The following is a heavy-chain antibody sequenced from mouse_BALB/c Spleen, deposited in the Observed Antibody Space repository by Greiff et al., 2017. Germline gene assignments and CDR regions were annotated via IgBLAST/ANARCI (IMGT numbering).Heavy chain of an antibody. Sequence: EVQLQESGPGLVKPSQSLSLTCSVTGYSITSGYYWNWIRQFPGNKLEWMGYISYDGSNNYNPSLKNRISITRDTSKNQFFLKLNSVTTEDTATYYCANYRYDAMDYWGQGTSVTVSS. J-gene: IGHJ4*01. D-gene: IGHD2-14*01. CDR3: ANYRYDAMDY. CDR1: GYSITSGYY. CDR2: ISYDGSN. V-gene: IGHV3-6*02.